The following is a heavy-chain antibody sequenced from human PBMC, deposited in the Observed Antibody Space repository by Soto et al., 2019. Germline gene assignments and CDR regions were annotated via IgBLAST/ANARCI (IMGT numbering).Heavy chain of an antibody. CDR1: GFTFSKYA. CDR2: VCYDGRNK. V-gene: IGHV3-30*04. D-gene: IGHD3-16*01. J-gene: IGHJ4*02. Sequence: QVQLVVSGGGVVQPGRSLRLSCGGYGFTFSKYAIHWVRQAPGKGLEWVAVVCYDGRNKYYADSVKGRFSISGDNSKNMFFLEMNSMKTEDTAVYYCARDRGGSSFFDCWGQGALVTVSS. CDR3: ARDRGGSSFFDC.